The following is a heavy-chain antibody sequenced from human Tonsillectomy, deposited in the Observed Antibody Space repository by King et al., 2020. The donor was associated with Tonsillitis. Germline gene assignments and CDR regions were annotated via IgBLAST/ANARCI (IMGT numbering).Heavy chain of an antibody. V-gene: IGHV3-20*04. Sequence: VQLVESGGGVVRPGGSLRLSCAASGFTFGDYGMSWVRQAPGKGLEWVSGINWNGGSTGYAESVKGRFTISRDNAKNSLYLQMNSLRAEDTALYYCARDTSYCSSTSCYGNEYFQHWGQGTLVTVSS. CDR1: GFTFGDYG. CDR2: INWNGGST. D-gene: IGHD2-2*01. CDR3: ARDTSYCSSTSCYGNEYFQH. J-gene: IGHJ1*01.